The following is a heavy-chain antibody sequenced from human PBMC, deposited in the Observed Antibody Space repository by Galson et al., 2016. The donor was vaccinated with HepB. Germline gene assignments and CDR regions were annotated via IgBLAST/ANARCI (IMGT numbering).Heavy chain of an antibody. J-gene: IGHJ4*02. D-gene: IGHD1-1*01. CDR3: GRDHDTTGIDY. Sequence: SETLSLTCTVSGGSISNYYWSWIRQPPGKGLEWIGYIYYSGSTNYNPSLKSRVTISVDTSKNQFSLKLSSVTAADTAVYYCGRDHDTTGIDYCGQGTLVTVSS. CDR1: GGSISNYY. CDR2: IYYSGST. V-gene: IGHV4-59*01.